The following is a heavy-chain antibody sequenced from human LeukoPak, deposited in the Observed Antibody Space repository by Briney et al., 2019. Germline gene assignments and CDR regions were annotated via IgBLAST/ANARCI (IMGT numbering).Heavy chain of an antibody. Sequence: PSETLSLTCAVYGGSFSGYYRSWSRQPPGKGLEWMGEINHSGSTNYNPSLKSRVTISVDTSKNQFSLKLSSVTVADTAVYYCARGGYSGLTHWGQGTLVTVSS. J-gene: IGHJ4*02. CDR1: GGSFSGYY. D-gene: IGHD5-12*01. V-gene: IGHV4-34*01. CDR3: ARGGYSGLTH. CDR2: INHSGST.